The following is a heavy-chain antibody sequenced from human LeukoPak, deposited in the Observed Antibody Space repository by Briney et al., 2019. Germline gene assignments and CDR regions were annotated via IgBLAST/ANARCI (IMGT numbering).Heavy chain of an antibody. V-gene: IGHV4-39*01. CDR1: GGSISSRSYY. Sequence: SETLSLTCTVSGGSISSRSYYWGWIRQPPGKGLEWIGSLYYSGGTYNNPSLKSRVTISVDTSNNQFSLKLSSVTAADTAVYYCATYSSSLYKDFQYWGRGTLVTVSS. J-gene: IGHJ1*01. D-gene: IGHD6-13*01. CDR2: LYYSGGT. CDR3: ATYSSSLYKDFQY.